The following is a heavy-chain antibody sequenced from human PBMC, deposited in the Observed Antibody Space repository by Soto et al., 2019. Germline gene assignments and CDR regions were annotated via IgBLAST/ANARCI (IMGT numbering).Heavy chain of an antibody. CDR1: GYTFTSYG. J-gene: IGHJ6*03. V-gene: IGHV1-18*01. CDR2: ISAYNGNT. Sequence: ASVKVSCKASGYTFTSYGISWVRQAPGQGLEWMGWISAYNGNTNYAQKLQGRVTMTTDTSTSTAYMELRSLRSDDTAVYYCASLGYCSSTSCEEPYYYYYMDVWGKGTTVTVYS. CDR3: ASLGYCSSTSCEEPYYYYYMDV. D-gene: IGHD2-2*01.